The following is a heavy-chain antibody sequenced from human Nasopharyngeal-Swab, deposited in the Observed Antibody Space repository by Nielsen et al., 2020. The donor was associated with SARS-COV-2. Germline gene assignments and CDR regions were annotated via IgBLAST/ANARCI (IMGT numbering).Heavy chain of an antibody. CDR2: INPNSGGT. J-gene: IGHJ3*02. CDR1: GYTFTGYY. V-gene: IGHV1-2*04. CDR3: ARGKAGSGSPVAFDI. D-gene: IGHD1-26*01. Sequence: ASVKVSCKASGYTFTGYYMHWARQAPGQGLEWMGWINPNSGGTNYAQKFQGWVTMTRDTSISTAHMELSRLRSDDTAVYYCARGKAGSGSPVAFDIWGQGTVVTVSS.